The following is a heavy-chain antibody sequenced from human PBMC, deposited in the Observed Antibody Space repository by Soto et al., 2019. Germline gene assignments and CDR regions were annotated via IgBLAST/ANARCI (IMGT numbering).Heavy chain of an antibody. J-gene: IGHJ4*02. CDR2: INSDGSST. V-gene: IGHV3-74*01. CDR3: ARLCRFSGGSCYLALDY. D-gene: IGHD2-15*01. Sequence: EVQLVESGGGLVQPGGSLRLSCAASGFTFSSYWMHWVRQAPGKGLVWVSRINSDGSSTSYADSVKGRFTISRDNAKNTLYLQMNSLRAEDTAVYYCARLCRFSGGSCYLALDYWGQGTLVTVSS. CDR1: GFTFSSYW.